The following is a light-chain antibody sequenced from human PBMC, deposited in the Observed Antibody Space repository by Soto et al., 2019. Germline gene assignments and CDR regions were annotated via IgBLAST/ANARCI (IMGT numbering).Light chain of an antibody. V-gene: IGKV3-11*01. J-gene: IGKJ2*01. CDR1: QSVNTY. CDR3: LRYGDSPPAYT. CDR2: DAS. Sequence: EVVLTQSPATLSLSPGERATLSCRASQSVNTYLAWYQQKPGQPPRLLIHDASNRATGIPARFSGSGSGTDFTLTISSLEPEDCAVYYCLRYGDSPPAYTFGQGTKLEIK.